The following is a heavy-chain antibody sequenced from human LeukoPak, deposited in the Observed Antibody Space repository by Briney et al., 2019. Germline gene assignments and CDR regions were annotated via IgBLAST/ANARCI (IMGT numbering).Heavy chain of an antibody. D-gene: IGHD6-19*01. Sequence: GRSLRLSCAASGFTFDDYAMHWVRQAPGKGLEWVSGISWNSGSIGYADSVKGRFTISRDNAKNSLYLQMNSLRAEDTALYYCAKAYSSGWTWYFDYWGQGTLVTDSS. CDR2: ISWNSGSI. V-gene: IGHV3-9*01. CDR3: AKAYSSGWTWYFDY. J-gene: IGHJ4*02. CDR1: GFTFDDYA.